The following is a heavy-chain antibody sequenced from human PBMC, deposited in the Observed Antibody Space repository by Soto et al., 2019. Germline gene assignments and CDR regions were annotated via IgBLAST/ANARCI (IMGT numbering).Heavy chain of an antibody. CDR1: GFTFSDYY. CDR3: ARGSGYYYSPYYYYGMDV. Sequence: PGGALRLSCAASGFTFSDYYMSWIRQAPGKGLEWVSYISSSGSTIYYADSVKGRFTISRDNAKNSLYLQMNSLRAEDTAVYYCARGSGYYYSPYYYYGMDVWGQGTTVTVYS. V-gene: IGHV3-11*01. J-gene: IGHJ6*02. CDR2: ISSSGSTI. D-gene: IGHD3-22*01.